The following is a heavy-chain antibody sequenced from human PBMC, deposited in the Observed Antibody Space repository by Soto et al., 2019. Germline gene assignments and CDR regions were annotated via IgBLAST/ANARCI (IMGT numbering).Heavy chain of an antibody. J-gene: IGHJ4*02. Sequence: EVQLVESGGGLVQPGGSLRLSCAASGFTFRTYWMSWVRQTPGKGLEWVSNIQKDGSEEHYLDSVKCRCTISRDNAKNSLYLQMNNLRAEDTAVYYWAKGGHIDYWGQGTLVTVSS. CDR2: IQKDGSEE. CDR1: GFTFRTYW. CDR3: AKGGHIDY. V-gene: IGHV3-7*01.